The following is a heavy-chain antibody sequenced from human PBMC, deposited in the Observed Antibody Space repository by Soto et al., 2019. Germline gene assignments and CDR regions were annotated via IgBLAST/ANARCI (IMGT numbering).Heavy chain of an antibody. Sequence: SETLSLTCTVSGGSISSGDYYWSWIRQYPGKGLEWIGYIYYTGSAYYKPSLKSRVTISVDTSKNQFSLNVNSVTAADTAVYYCARTATGTVDYWGQGTLVTVSS. D-gene: IGHD6-13*01. V-gene: IGHV4-31*03. CDR3: ARTATGTVDY. J-gene: IGHJ4*02. CDR2: IYYTGSA. CDR1: GGSISSGDYY.